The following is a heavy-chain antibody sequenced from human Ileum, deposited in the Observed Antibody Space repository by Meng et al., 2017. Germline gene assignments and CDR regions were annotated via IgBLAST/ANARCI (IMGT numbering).Heavy chain of an antibody. CDR3: AKDGTSGSCLGLYY. V-gene: IGHV6-1*01. D-gene: IGHD1-26*01. Sequence: HVQLQQSGPGLGKSSQTLPLTCAISWDSVSSNSAAWNCIRQSPSRGLEWLGRTYYRSKWYNDYAVSVKSRITINPDTSKNQFSLQLNSVTPEDTAVYYCAKDGTSGSCLGLYYWGQGTLVTVSS. CDR1: WDSVSSNSAA. CDR2: TYYRSKWYN. J-gene: IGHJ4*02.